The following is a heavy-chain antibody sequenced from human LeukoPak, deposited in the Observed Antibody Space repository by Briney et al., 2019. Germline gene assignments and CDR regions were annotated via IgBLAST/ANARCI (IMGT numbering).Heavy chain of an antibody. Sequence: GASLKISCKGSGYIFTSYWIGGGRQVPGKGLEGMGIIYPGESDTRYSPSLQGQVTISADKSISTAYLQWSSLKASDTAMYYCARQPSGGYSGIDYWGQGTLVTVSS. J-gene: IGHJ4*02. CDR2: IYPGESDT. V-gene: IGHV5-51*01. CDR1: GYIFTSYW. CDR3: ARQPSGGYSGIDY. D-gene: IGHD5-12*01.